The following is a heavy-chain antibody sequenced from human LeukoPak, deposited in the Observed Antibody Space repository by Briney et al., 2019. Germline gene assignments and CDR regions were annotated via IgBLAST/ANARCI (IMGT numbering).Heavy chain of an antibody. Sequence: GSSVKVSRKASGGTFISYAISWVRQAPGQGLEWMGGIIPIFGTANYAQKFQGRVTITADESTSTAYMELSSLRSEDTAVYYCARERDFWSGYYRVLDWFDPWGQGTLVTVSS. CDR1: GGTFISYA. V-gene: IGHV1-69*01. CDR3: ARERDFWSGYYRVLDWFDP. CDR2: IIPIFGTA. J-gene: IGHJ5*02. D-gene: IGHD3-3*01.